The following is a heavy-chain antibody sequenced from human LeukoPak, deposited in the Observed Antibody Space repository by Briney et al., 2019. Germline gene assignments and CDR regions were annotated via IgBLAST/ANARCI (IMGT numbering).Heavy chain of an antibody. CDR2: ISSSSSYI. D-gene: IGHD5-18*01. CDR1: GFTFGRYN. Sequence: GGSLRLSCAASGFTFGRYNMIWVRQAPGKGLEWVSSISSSSSYIYYADSVKGRFTISRDNAKNSLYLQMNSLRAEDTAVYFCARDPDTAMAKFYLDYWGQGTLVTVSS. V-gene: IGHV3-21*01. CDR3: ARDPDTAMAKFYLDY. J-gene: IGHJ4*02.